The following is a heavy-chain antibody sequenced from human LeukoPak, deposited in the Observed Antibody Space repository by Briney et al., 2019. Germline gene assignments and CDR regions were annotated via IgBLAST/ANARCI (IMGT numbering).Heavy chain of an antibody. V-gene: IGHV1-8*01. CDR1: GYTFTSYE. CDR3: ARGQIVYSFDRSGYFDY. CDR2: MNPDSGNT. J-gene: IGHJ4*02. Sequence: ASVKVSCKASGYTFTSYEINWVRQATGQGLEWMGWMNPDSGNTGYAQQFQGRVTMTRNTSISTAYMELSSLRSEDTAVYYCARGQIVYSFDRSGYFDYWGRETWSPSPQ. D-gene: IGHD3-22*01.